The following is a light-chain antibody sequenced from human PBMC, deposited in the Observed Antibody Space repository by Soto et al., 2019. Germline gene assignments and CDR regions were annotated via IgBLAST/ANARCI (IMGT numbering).Light chain of an antibody. Sequence: EVVMTQSPATLSVSPGGRATLACRASQNISRSLAWYQQKPGQGPSLLIYGTSTRAGGVPARFSGSGSGTDFTLTISSLEPEDFAIYYCQQRGNWPLTFGPGTKVDIK. CDR3: QQRGNWPLT. V-gene: IGKV3-15*01. CDR2: GTS. J-gene: IGKJ3*01. CDR1: QNISRS.